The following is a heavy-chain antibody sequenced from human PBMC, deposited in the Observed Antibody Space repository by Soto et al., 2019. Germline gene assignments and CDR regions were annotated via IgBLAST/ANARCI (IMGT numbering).Heavy chain of an antibody. V-gene: IGHV3-33*01. J-gene: IGHJ5*02. CDR3: AGDMGWFDP. Sequence: QAQLVESGGGVVQPGRSLRLSCEASGFIFRTYGMHWVRQAPGKGLEWVATIWYDGSDKYYGNSVKGRFTISGDNSEHTLYLQMNDLRVEDTAVYFCAGDMGWFDPWGQGTLVTVSS. CDR1: GFIFRTYG. CDR2: IWYDGSDK.